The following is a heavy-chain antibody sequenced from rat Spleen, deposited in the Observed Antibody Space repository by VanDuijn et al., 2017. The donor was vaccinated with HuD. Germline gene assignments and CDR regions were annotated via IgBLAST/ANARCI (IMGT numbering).Heavy chain of an antibody. CDR1: GFTFKNYG. Sequence: EVQLVESGGGLVQPGRSLKVSCAASGFTFKNYGMAWVRQASTKGLEWVAAISYDGITTYYRDSVRGRFTISSDNAKTTLYLQMDRLRSEDTATYYCTTGLQWGQGVMVTVSS. J-gene: IGHJ2*01. CDR3: TTGLQ. CDR2: ISYDGITT. D-gene: IGHD1-1*01. V-gene: IGHV5-29*01.